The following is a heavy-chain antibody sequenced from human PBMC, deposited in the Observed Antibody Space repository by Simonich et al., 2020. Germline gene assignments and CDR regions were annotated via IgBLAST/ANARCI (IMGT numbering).Heavy chain of an antibody. CDR2: IYYSGST. CDR3: ARSLGYYYYYYGMDV. D-gene: IGHD1-26*01. V-gene: IGHV4-59*08. CDR1: GGSISSYS. Sequence: QVQLQESGPGLVKPSETLSLTCTVSGGSISSYSWSWIRQPPGKGLEWIGYIYYSGSTNYNPSLKSRVTISVDTSKNQFSLKLSSVTAADTAVYYCARSLGYYYYYYGMDVWGQGTTVTVSS. J-gene: IGHJ6*02.